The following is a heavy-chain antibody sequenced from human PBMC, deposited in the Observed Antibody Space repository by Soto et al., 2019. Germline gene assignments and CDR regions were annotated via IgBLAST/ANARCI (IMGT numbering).Heavy chain of an antibody. CDR2: INTSGNT. CDR1: GGSITSYR. CDR3: ARESGDNWDYEAY. V-gene: IGHV4-4*07. Sequence: QVQLQESGPGLVKPLETLSLTCTVSGGSITSYRWSWIRQPAGKGLEWIGRINTSGNTHYNPSLTSLVTVSIDASRNQFFLTVNSVTAADSAVYYCARESGDNWDYEAYWGQGTPVTVSS. J-gene: IGHJ4*02. D-gene: IGHD1-7*01.